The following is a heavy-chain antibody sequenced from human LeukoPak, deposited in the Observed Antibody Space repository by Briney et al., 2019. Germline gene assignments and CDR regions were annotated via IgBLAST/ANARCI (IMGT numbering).Heavy chain of an antibody. CDR3: AKDGMVRGVIFLYYYYMDV. CDR1: GFTFSSYG. V-gene: IGHV3-23*01. Sequence: PGGSLRLSCAASGFTFSSYGMSWVRQAPGKGLEWVSAISGSGGSTYYADSVKGRFTISRDNSKNTLYLQMNSLRAEDTAVYYCAKDGMVRGVIFLYYYYMDVWGKGTTVTISS. J-gene: IGHJ6*03. CDR2: ISGSGGST. D-gene: IGHD3-10*01.